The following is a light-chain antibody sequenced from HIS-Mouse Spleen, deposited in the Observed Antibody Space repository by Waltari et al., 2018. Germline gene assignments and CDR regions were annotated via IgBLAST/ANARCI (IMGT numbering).Light chain of an antibody. Sequence: SYELTQPPSVSVSPGQTARITCSGDALPKKYAYWYQQKSGQAPVLVIYEDSKRPSGIPERFSGSSPGTMATVTIMGAQVEDEADYYCYSTDSSGNHRVFGGGTKLTVL. J-gene: IGLJ2*01. CDR1: ALPKKY. V-gene: IGLV3-10*01. CDR2: EDS. CDR3: YSTDSSGNHRV.